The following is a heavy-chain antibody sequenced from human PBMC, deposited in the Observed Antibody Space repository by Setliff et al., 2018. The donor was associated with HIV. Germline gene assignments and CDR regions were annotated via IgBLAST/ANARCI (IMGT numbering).Heavy chain of an antibody. CDR2: INHSGST. D-gene: IGHD6-13*01. V-gene: IGHV4-34*01. J-gene: IGHJ6*03. CDR1: DDSISSNY. Sequence: ETLSLTCTVSDDSISSNYWTWIRQPPGKGLEWIGGINHSGSTNYNPSLKSRVTISVDTSKNQFSLRLSSVTAADTAVYYCVRVSCSSWYSIPRDYYHHMDVWGKGTTVTVSS. CDR3: VRVSCSSWYSIPRDYYHHMDV.